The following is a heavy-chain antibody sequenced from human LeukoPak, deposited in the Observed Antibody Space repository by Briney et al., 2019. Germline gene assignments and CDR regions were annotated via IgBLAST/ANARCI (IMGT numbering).Heavy chain of an antibody. CDR2: IYPSASET. CDR1: GYSFTIYW. V-gene: IGHV5-51*01. D-gene: IGHD6-13*01. CDR3: ATKQYYYYGMDV. Sequence: GESLKISCKGSGYSFTIYWIGWVRQMPGKGLEWMAIIYPSASETRYSPSLQGQVTISAETSISTADLQWSSLKATDTAMYYCATKQYYYYGMDVWGQGTTVTVSS. J-gene: IGHJ6*02.